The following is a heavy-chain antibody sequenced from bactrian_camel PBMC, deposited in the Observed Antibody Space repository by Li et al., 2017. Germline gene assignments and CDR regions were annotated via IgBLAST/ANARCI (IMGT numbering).Heavy chain of an antibody. J-gene: IGHJ4*01. CDR1: GGSFSGKC. V-gene: IGHV3S54*01. CDR3: AEGRGSRGEHCYSLNY. Sequence: HVQLVESGGGSVQAGGSLRLSCVVSGGSFSGKCMGWFRQAPRQEREGVAAIYTGYTSGDITYVPDSVKGRFTISRDSAKNTVYLQMNNLQPEDTATYYCAEGRGSRGEHCYSLNYWGQGTQVTVS. CDR2: IYTGYTSGDIT. D-gene: IGHD6*01.